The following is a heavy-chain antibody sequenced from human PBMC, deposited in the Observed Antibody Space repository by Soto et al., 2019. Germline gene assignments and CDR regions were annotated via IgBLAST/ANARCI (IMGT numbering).Heavy chain of an antibody. CDR1: GFTFSSYA. CDR2: ISGSGGST. V-gene: IGHV3-23*01. Sequence: GGSLRLSCAASGFTFSSYAMSWVRQAPGKGLEWVSAISGSGGSTSYADSVKGRFTISRDNSKNTLYLQMNSLRAEDTAVYYCAKSSHYYDSSGYRGYYYYGMDVWGQGTTVTVSS. CDR3: AKSSHYYDSSGYRGYYYYGMDV. D-gene: IGHD3-22*01. J-gene: IGHJ6*02.